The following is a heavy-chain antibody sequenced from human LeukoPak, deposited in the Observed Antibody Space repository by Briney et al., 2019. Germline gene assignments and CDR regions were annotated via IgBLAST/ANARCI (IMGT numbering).Heavy chain of an antibody. V-gene: IGHV3-43*02. CDR2: ISADGGST. CDR1: GLNFDDSA. J-gene: IGHJ4*02. D-gene: IGHD2-2*01. Sequence: GGSLRLSCVASGLNFDDSAMHWVRQAPGKGLEWVSLISADGGSTFSADSVKGRFTISRDNSKNSLYLQMNSLRTEDTALYHCAKDISSSRRTFDYWGQGTLVTVSA. CDR3: AKDISSSRRTFDY.